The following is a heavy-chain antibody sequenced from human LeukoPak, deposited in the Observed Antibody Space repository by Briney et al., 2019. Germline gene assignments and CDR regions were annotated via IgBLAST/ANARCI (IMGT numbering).Heavy chain of an antibody. Sequence: SLRLSCAASGFTFDDYAMHWVRKGPGKGLEWASGISWNSGSIGYADSVKGRFTVSRDNAKNSLYLQMNSLKPEDTALYYCVKPATSNWNNPLDYWGQGTLVTVSS. D-gene: IGHD1/OR15-1a*01. CDR2: ISWNSGSI. V-gene: IGHV3-9*01. CDR1: GFTFDDYA. CDR3: VKPATSNWNNPLDY. J-gene: IGHJ4*02.